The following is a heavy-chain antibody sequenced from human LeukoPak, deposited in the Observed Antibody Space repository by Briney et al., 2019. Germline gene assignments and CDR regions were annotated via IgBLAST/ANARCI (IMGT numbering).Heavy chain of an antibody. V-gene: IGHV4-31*03. CDR3: AGSIVGAARDY. CDR1: GGSISSGGSY. Sequence: SQTLSLTCTVSGGSISSGGSYWSWIRQHPGKGLEWIGYIYYSGSTYYNPSLKSRVTISVDTSKNQFSLKLSSVTAADTAVYYCAGSIVGAARDYWGQGTLVTVSS. CDR2: IYYSGST. D-gene: IGHD1-26*01. J-gene: IGHJ4*02.